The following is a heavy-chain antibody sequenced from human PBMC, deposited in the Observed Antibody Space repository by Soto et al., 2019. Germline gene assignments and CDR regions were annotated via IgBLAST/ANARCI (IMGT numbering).Heavy chain of an antibody. CDR1: GGSFSGYY. CDR2: IYYSGST. J-gene: IGHJ4*02. CDR3: ARLEAAAGNVY. D-gene: IGHD6-13*01. Sequence: SETLSLTCAVYGGSFSGYYWSWIRQPPGKGLEWIGYIYYSGSTNYNPSLKSRVTISVDTSKNQFSLKLSSVTAADTAVYYCARLEAAAGNVYWGQGTLVTVSS. V-gene: IGHV4-59*08.